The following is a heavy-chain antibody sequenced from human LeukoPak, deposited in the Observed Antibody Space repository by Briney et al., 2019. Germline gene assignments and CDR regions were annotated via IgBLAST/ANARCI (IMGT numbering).Heavy chain of an antibody. CDR3: AGRFLEWLLDY. CDR2: IYYSGST. CDR1: GGSISSGNYY. D-gene: IGHD3-3*01. J-gene: IGHJ4*02. V-gene: IGHV4-39*01. Sequence: SETLSLTCTVSGGSISSGNYYWARIHQPPGKGLERIGSIYYSGSTYYNPSLKSRVTISVDTSKNQFSLKLSSVTAADTAVYYCAGRFLEWLLDYWGQGTLVTVSS.